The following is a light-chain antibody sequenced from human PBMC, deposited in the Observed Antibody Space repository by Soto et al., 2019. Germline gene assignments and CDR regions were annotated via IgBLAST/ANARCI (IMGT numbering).Light chain of an antibody. CDR2: DVS. J-gene: IGLJ1*01. CDR3: CSYAGSYSPFDV. V-gene: IGLV2-11*01. CDR1: SSDVGGYNY. Sequence: QSALTQPRSVSGSPGQSVTISCTGTSSDVGGYNYVSWYQQHPGKAPKLIIYDVSKRPSGVPDRFSGSKSGNTASQTISGLRAEDEADYYCCSYAGSYSPFDVFGTGTKLTVL.